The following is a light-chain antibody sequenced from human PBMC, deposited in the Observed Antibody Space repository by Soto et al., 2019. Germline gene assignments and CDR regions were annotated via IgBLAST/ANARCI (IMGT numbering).Light chain of an antibody. CDR1: QSIATY. Sequence: DIQMTQSPSSLSASVGDRVTITCRASQSIATYLNWYQQKPGKAPKLLIYAATILQTGGPSRFSGSGSGTDFTLTITGLQPDDFATYYCQQSYSDPFTFGGGTKV. V-gene: IGKV1-39*01. J-gene: IGKJ4*01. CDR3: QQSYSDPFT. CDR2: AAT.